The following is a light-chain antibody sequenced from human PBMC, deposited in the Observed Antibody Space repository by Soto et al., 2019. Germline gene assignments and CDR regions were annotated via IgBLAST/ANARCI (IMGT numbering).Light chain of an antibody. CDR1: SSDVGSYNL. Sequence: QSALTQPASVSGSPGQSITISCTGTSSDVGSYNLVSWYQQHPGKAPKLMIYEVSKRHSGVSNRFSGSKSGNTASLTISGLQAEDEADYYCCSYAGSSNFLYVVFGGGTKLTVL. CDR3: CSYAGSSNFLYVV. CDR2: EVS. V-gene: IGLV2-23*02. J-gene: IGLJ2*01.